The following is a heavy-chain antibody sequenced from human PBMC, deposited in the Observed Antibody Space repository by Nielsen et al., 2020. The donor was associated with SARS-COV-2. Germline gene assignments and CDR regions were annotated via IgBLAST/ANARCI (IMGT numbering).Heavy chain of an antibody. CDR1: GFTFDDYA. CDR3: ATLGGGDQLLAYYYYGMDV. CDR2: ISWNSGSI. V-gene: IGHV3-9*01. Sequence: SLKISCAASGFTFDDYAMHWVRQAPGKGLEWVSGISWNSGSIGYADSVKGRFTISRDNAKNSLYLQMNSLRAEDTALYYCATLGGGDQLLAYYYYGMDVWGQGTTVTVSS. J-gene: IGHJ6*02. D-gene: IGHD2-2*01.